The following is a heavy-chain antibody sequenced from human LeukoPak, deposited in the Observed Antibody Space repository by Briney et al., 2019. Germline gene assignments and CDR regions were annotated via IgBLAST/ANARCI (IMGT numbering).Heavy chain of an antibody. D-gene: IGHD2-8*01. J-gene: IGHJ6*02. CDR3: ARDRHCVNGVCHSPPGMDV. CDR1: GFILNDYG. CDR2: IWFDKNQ. Sequence: SGGSLRLSCAASGFILNDYGMHRVRQAPGKGLEWVADIWFDKNQHFADSVKGRFAISRDNSKNTVYLQINSLRAEDTAVYYCARDRHCVNGVCHSPPGMDVWGQGTTVTVSS. V-gene: IGHV3-33*01.